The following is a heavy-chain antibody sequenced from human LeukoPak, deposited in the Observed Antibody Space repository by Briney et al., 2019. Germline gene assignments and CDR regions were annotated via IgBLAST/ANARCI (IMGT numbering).Heavy chain of an antibody. CDR3: ARDAGCSGGSCITDY. CDR1: GGSISSYY. V-gene: IGHV4-4*07. D-gene: IGHD2-15*01. J-gene: IGHJ4*02. CDR2: IYTSGST. Sequence: KPSETLSLTCTVPGGSISSYYWSWIRQPAGKGLEWLGRIYTSGSTNYNPSLKSRVTMSVDTSKNQFSLKLSSVTAADTAVYYCARDAGCSGGSCITDYWGQGTLVTVSS.